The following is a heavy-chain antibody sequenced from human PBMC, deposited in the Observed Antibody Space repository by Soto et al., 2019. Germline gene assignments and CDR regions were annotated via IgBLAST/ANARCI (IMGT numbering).Heavy chain of an antibody. J-gene: IGHJ6*02. Sequence: ASVKVSCKAIGYTSSSYGINWVRQAPGQGLEWMGWISVFNGDTKYAQKFQGRVAITKDPGTSTAHMEPRSLRSDDAAVYFCATKDDHKDDQPYYYGMDIWGQGTTATVSS. CDR3: ATKDDHKDDQPYYYGMDI. CDR2: ISVFNGDT. D-gene: IGHD3-16*01. V-gene: IGHV1-18*01. CDR1: GYTSSSYG.